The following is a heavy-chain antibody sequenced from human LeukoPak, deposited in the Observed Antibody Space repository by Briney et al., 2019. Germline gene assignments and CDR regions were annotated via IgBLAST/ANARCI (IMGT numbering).Heavy chain of an antibody. CDR1: GYRFTNSW. D-gene: IGHD6-13*01. CDR3: ARHEGSSWYTPFDI. J-gene: IGHJ3*02. CDR2: IHPGDSDT. V-gene: IGHV5-51*01. Sequence: GESLKISCEGSGYRFTNSWIAWVRQMPGKGMEWMGIIHPGDSDTTYSPSFQGQVTMSADKSISTAYLQWSSLKASDTAMYYCARHEGSSWYTPFDIWGQGTMVTVSS.